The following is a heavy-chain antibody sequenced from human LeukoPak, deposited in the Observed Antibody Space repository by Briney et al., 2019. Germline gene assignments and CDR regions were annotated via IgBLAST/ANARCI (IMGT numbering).Heavy chain of an antibody. V-gene: IGHV1-69*13. CDR3: ARAYCSSTSCYAPTDYYYGMDV. CDR1: VGTFSSYA. CDR2: IIPIFGTA. D-gene: IGHD2-2*01. Sequence: ASVKVSCKASVGTFSSYAISWVRPAPGQGLEWMGGIIPIFGTANYAQKFQGSVTITADESTSTAYMELSSLRSEDTAVYYCARAYCSSTSCYAPTDYYYGMDVWGKGTTVTVSS. J-gene: IGHJ6*04.